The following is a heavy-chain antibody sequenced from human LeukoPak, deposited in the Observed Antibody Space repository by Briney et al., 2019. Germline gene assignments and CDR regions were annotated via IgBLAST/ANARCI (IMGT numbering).Heavy chain of an antibody. CDR1: GFTFSSYA. CDR3: AKDWQTIFGVVISPHYYYYGMDV. V-gene: IGHV3-23*01. Sequence: GGSLRLSCAASGFTFSSYAMSWVRQAPGEGLEWVSAISGSGGSTYYADSVKGRFTISRDNSKNTLYLQMNSLRAEDTAVYYCAKDWQTIFGVVISPHYYYYGMDVWGQGTTVTVSS. D-gene: IGHD3-3*01. CDR2: ISGSGGST. J-gene: IGHJ6*02.